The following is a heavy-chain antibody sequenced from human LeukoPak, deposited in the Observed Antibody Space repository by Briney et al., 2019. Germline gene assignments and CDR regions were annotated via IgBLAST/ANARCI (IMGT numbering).Heavy chain of an antibody. D-gene: IGHD1-26*01. Sequence: SETLSLTCTVSGGSISSYFWSWIRRPPGKGLEWIGKINHSGSTNYSPSLKSRVTISVDTSKNQFSLKLSSVTAADTAVYYCAREELGAFDIWGQGTMVTASS. CDR2: INHSGST. J-gene: IGHJ3*02. CDR1: GGSISSYF. V-gene: IGHV4-59*01. CDR3: AREELGAFDI.